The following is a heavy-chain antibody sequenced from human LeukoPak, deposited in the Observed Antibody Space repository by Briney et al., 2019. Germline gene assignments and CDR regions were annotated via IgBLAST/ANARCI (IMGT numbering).Heavy chain of an antibody. V-gene: IGHV3-21*01. CDR3: ARDNDRPRRDYYYYGMDV. CDR2: ISSSSSYI. Sequence: GGSLRLSCAASGFTFSSYSMNWVRQAPGKGLEWVSSISSSSSYIYYADSVKGRFTISRDNAKNSLYLQMNSLRAEDTAVYYCARDNDRPRRDYYYYGMDVWGQGTTVTVSS. D-gene: IGHD6-6*01. CDR1: GFTFSSYS. J-gene: IGHJ6*02.